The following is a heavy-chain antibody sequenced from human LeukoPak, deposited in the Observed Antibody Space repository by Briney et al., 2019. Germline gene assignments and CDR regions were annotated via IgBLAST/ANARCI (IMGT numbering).Heavy chain of an antibody. V-gene: IGHV4-39*07. Sequence: PSETLSLTCTVSGGSISGSTYYWGWIRQPPWKGLEWIGSIYYSGSTYYNPSLKSRVTISVDTSKNQFSLKLSSVTAADTAVYYCARDDYTYYYGSGSRAALDYWGQGTLVTVSS. CDR1: GGSISGSTYY. CDR2: IYYSGST. D-gene: IGHD3-10*01. J-gene: IGHJ4*02. CDR3: ARDDYTYYYGSGSRAALDY.